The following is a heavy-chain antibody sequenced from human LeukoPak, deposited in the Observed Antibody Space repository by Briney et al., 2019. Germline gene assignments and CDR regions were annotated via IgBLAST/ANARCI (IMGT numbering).Heavy chain of an antibody. V-gene: IGHV3-9*01. CDR3: AKVHYSYYYGSGSYLDY. CDR1: GFTFDDYA. Sequence: GGSLRLSCAASGFTFDDYAMHWVRQAPGKGLEWVSGISWNSGSIGYADSVKGRFTISRDNAKNSLYLQMNSLRAEDTALYYCAKVHYSYYYGSGSYLDYWGQGTLVTVSS. J-gene: IGHJ4*02. CDR2: ISWNSGSI. D-gene: IGHD3-10*01.